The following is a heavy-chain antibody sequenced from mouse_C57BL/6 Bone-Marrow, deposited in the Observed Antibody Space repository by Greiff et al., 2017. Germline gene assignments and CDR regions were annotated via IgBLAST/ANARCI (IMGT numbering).Heavy chain of an antibody. CDR3: ARRGSYYYGSSPDWYFDV. CDR2: IYPGDGDT. V-gene: IGHV1-82*01. J-gene: IGHJ1*03. Sequence: VKLKQSGPELVKPGASVKISCKASGYAFSSSWMNWVKQRPGKGLEWIGRIYPGDGDTNYNGKFKGKATLTADKSSSTAYMQLSSRTSEDSAVYFCARRGSYYYGSSPDWYFDVWGTGTTVTVSS. CDR1: GYAFSSSW. D-gene: IGHD1-1*01.